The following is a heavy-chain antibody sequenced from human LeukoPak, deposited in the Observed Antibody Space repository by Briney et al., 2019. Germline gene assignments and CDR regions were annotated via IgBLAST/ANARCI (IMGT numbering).Heavy chain of an antibody. Sequence: GESLRLSCAASGFTFSSYTMNWVRQAPGKGLEWVSSISTTSSYIYYADSVKGRFTISRDNAKDSLYLQMNSLRAEDTAVYYCARDGDYDFWSGPFGVVDYWGQGTLVTVSS. CDR3: ARDGDYDFWSGPFGVVDY. CDR2: ISTTSSYI. J-gene: IGHJ4*02. D-gene: IGHD3-3*01. V-gene: IGHV3-21*01. CDR1: GFTFSSYT.